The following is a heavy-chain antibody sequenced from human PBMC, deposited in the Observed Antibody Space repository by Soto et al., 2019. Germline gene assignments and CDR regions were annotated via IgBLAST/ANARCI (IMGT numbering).Heavy chain of an antibody. D-gene: IGHD5-12*01. V-gene: IGHV3-23*01. Sequence: GGSLRLSCAASGFTFSSYAMSWVRQAPGKGLEWVSAISGSGGSTYYADSVKGRFTISRDNSKNTLYLQMNSLRAEDTAVYYCAISNPLSGYPGDYYFDYWGQGTLVTVSS. J-gene: IGHJ4*02. CDR2: ISGSGGST. CDR3: AISNPLSGYPGDYYFDY. CDR1: GFTFSSYA.